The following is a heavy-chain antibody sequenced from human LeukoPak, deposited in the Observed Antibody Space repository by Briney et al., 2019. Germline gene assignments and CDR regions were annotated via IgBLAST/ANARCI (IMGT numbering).Heavy chain of an antibody. Sequence: GYNGNTKYAPKLQGRVAMTTDTSTSTAYMELRSLRSDDTAVYYCATDVGYCSSTSCYGLYYWGQGTLVTVSS. D-gene: IGHD2-2*01. V-gene: IGHV1-18*01. J-gene: IGHJ4*02. CDR2: GYNGNT. CDR3: ATDVGYCSSTSCYGLYY.